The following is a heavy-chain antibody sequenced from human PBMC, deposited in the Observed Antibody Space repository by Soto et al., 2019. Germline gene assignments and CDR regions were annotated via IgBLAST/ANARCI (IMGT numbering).Heavy chain of an antibody. CDR2: ISGSGGST. Sequence: GGSLRLSCAASGLTLSSYAMSWVRQAPGKGLEWVSAISGSGGSTYYADSVKGRFTISRDNSKNTLYLQMNSLRAEDTAVYYCAKRTGVAAAGMGYWGQGTLVTVSS. CDR3: AKRTGVAAAGMGY. V-gene: IGHV3-23*01. D-gene: IGHD6-13*01. CDR1: GLTLSSYA. J-gene: IGHJ4*02.